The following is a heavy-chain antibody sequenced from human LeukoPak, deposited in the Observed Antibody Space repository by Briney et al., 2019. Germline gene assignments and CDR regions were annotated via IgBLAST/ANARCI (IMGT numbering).Heavy chain of an antibody. CDR1: GGSFSGYY. D-gene: IGHD1-1*01. CDR2: INHSGST. CDR3: ARAYAGYASRFDY. Sequence: PSETLSLTCAVYGGSFSGYYWSWIRQPPGKGLEWIGEINHSGSTSYNPSLKSRVTVSVDTSKNQFSLKLSSVIEADTAVYYCARAYAGYASRFDYWGQGILVTVSS. V-gene: IGHV4-34*01. J-gene: IGHJ4*02.